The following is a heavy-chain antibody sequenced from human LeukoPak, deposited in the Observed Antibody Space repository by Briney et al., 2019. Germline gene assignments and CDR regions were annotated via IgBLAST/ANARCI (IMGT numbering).Heavy chain of an antibody. Sequence: GGSLRLSCAASGFTFSSYSMSWVRQAPGKGLEWVANIEQDGTEKYYVDSVKGRFTISRDNTKNALYLHMNSLRVEDTALYYCTRVYGGYAFDYWGQGTLVTVSS. CDR3: TRVYGGYAFDY. J-gene: IGHJ4*02. V-gene: IGHV3-7*04. CDR1: GFTFSSYS. CDR2: IEQDGTEK. D-gene: IGHD5-12*01.